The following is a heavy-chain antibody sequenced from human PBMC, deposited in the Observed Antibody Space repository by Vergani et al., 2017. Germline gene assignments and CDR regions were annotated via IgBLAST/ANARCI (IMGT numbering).Heavy chain of an antibody. Sequence: EVQLVESGGGLVQPGRSLRLSCAASGFTFDDYAMHWVRQAPGKGLEWVSGISWNSGSTGYADSVKGRFTISRDNAKNSLYLQMNSLRAEDTALYYCANDIYDILTSYGMDVWGQGTTVTVSS. J-gene: IGHJ6*02. CDR3: ANDIYDILTSYGMDV. CDR2: ISWNSGST. D-gene: IGHD3-9*01. CDR1: GFTFDDYA. V-gene: IGHV3-9*01.